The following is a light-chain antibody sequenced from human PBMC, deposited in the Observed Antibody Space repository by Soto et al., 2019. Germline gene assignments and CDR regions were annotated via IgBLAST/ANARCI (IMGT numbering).Light chain of an antibody. Sequence: SYELTQPPSVSVSPGQTARITCSGDALPKQYAYWYQQKPGQAPVVVIYKDSERSSGIPERFSGSSSGTTVTLTISGVQAEDEADYYCKSAERVFGGGTKLTVL. CDR2: KDS. CDR1: ALPKQY. V-gene: IGLV3-25*03. J-gene: IGLJ3*02. CDR3: KSAERV.